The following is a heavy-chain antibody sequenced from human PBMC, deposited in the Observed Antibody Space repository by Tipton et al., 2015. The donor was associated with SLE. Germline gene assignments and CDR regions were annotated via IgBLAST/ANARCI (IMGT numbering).Heavy chain of an antibody. CDR2: IYYSGST. V-gene: IGHV4-39*01. D-gene: IGHD6-6*01. CDR1: GGSISSSSYY. Sequence: TLSLTCTVSGGSISSSSYYWGWIRQPPGKGLEWIGSIYYSGSTYYNPSLKSRVIISVDTSKNQFSLKLSSVTAADTAVYYCAPSIAARPRDWYFDLWGRGTLVTVSS. J-gene: IGHJ2*01. CDR3: APSIAARPRDWYFDL.